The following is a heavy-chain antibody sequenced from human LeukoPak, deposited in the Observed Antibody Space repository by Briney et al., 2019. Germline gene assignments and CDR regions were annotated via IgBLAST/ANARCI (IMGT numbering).Heavy chain of an antibody. CDR1: GFTFTSSA. V-gene: IGHV1-58*02. CDR2: IVVGSGNT. D-gene: IGHD3-10*01. J-gene: IGHJ6*03. CDR3: AAVPYYYGSADYYYYMDV. Sequence: SVKVSCKASGFTFTSSAMQWERQARGQRLEWIGWIVVGSGNTNYAQKFQERVTITRDMSTSTAYMELSSLRSEDTAVYYCAAVPYYYGSADYYYYMDVWGKGTTVTISS.